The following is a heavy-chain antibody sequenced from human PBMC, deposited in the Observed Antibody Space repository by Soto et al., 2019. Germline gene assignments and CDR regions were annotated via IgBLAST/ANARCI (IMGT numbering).Heavy chain of an antibody. V-gene: IGHV1-46*01. CDR1: GYTFTSYY. CDR2: INPSGGST. CDR3: ARARCQVDTANLGYYYGMDV. Sequence: ASVKVSCKASGYTFTSYYMHWVRQAPGQGLEWMGIINPSGGSTSYAQKFQGRVTMTRDTSTSTVYMELSSLRSEDTAVYYCARARCQVDTANLGYYYGMDVWGQGTTVTVSS. D-gene: IGHD5-18*01. J-gene: IGHJ6*02.